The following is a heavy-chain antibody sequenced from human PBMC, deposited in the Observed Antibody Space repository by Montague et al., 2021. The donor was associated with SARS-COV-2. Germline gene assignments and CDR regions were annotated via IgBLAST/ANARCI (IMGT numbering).Heavy chain of an antibody. J-gene: IGHJ6*02. V-gene: IGHV4-59*01. Sequence: SETLSLTCTVPGGSISSYYWSWIRQPPGKGLEWIGYIYYSGSTNXXPSLKSRVTISVDTSKKQFSLKLSSVTAADTAVYYCARAGRVRFLEYGMDVWGQGTTVTVSS. CDR3: ARAGRVRFLEYGMDV. CDR1: GGSISSYY. D-gene: IGHD3-3*01. CDR2: IYYSGST.